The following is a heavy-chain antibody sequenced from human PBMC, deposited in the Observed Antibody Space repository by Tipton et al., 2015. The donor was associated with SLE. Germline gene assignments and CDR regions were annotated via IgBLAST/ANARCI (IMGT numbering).Heavy chain of an antibody. CDR1: GGSISSYY. CDR3: AVGFSYGPGYFDY. CDR2: IYYSGST. D-gene: IGHD3-10*01. V-gene: IGHV4-59*01. J-gene: IGHJ4*02. Sequence: LRLSCTVSGGSISSYYWSWIRQPPGKGLEWIGYIYYSGSTNYNPSLKSRVTISVDTSKNQFSLKLSSVTAAETAVYYCAVGFSYGPGYFDYWGQGTLVTVSS.